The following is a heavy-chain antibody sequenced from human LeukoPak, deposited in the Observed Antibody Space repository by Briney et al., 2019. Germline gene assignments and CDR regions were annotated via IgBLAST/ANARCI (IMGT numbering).Heavy chain of an antibody. CDR1: GFTFSDYY. D-gene: IGHD2-21*02. CDR2: ISSSGRTI. CDR3: ARTSGVTRLDP. J-gene: IGHJ5*02. V-gene: IGHV3-11*01. Sequence: SGGSLRLSCAASGFTFSDYYMSWIRQAPGKGLEWVSYISSSGRTIYDADSVEGRFTISRDNAKNSLYLQMNSLRAEDTALYYCARTSGVTRLDPWGQGTLVTVSS.